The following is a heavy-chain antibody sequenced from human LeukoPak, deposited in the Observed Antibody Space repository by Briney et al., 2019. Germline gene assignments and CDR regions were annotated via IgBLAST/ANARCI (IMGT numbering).Heavy chain of an antibody. CDR1: GLTFNNHA. V-gene: IGHV3-23*01. J-gene: IGHJ5*01. CDR2: ISGRGGNT. D-gene: IGHD3-22*01. Sequence: GGSLRLSCAASGLTFNNHALTWIRQAPGKGLEWVSSISGRGGNTYYADSVKGRFTISRDDSKNTLFLQMNSLRAEDTAVYYCATGYSDSLRSPLDSWGQGTLVTVSS. CDR3: ATGYSDSLRSPLDS.